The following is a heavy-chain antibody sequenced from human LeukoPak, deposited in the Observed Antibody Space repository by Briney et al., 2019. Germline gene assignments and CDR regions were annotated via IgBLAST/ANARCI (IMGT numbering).Heavy chain of an antibody. D-gene: IGHD3-10*01. CDR3: AREVVRGVIILDAFDI. V-gene: IGHV4-31*03. CDR1: GGSISSGGYY. CDR2: IYYSGST. Sequence: SETLSLTCTVSGGSISSGGYYWSWIRQHPGKGLEWIGYIYYSGSTYYNPSLKSRVTISVDTSKNQFSLKLSSVTAADTAVYYCAREVVRGVIILDAFDIWGQGTMVTVSS. J-gene: IGHJ3*02.